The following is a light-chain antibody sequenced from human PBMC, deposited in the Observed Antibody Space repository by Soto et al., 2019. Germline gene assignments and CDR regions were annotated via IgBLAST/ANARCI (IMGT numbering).Light chain of an antibody. V-gene: IGKV3-15*01. J-gene: IGKJ5*01. CDR1: QSVSDK. CDR2: RAS. CDR3: QQYNTWPIT. Sequence: EVLMTQSPDTLYVSPGDRVTLSCRASQSVSDKLAWYQQKPGQGPRLLVYRASTRTLGIPARFSGSESGTEFTLTISSLQSEDFAIYYCQQYNTWPITFGQGTRLEIK.